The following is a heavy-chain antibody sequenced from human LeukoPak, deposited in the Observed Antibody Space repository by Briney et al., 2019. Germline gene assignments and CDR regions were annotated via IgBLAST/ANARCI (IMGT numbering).Heavy chain of an antibody. CDR2: ISYDGSNK. J-gene: IGHJ4*02. D-gene: IGHD7-27*01. V-gene: IGHV3-30-3*02. Sequence: GRSLRLSCAASGFNFSSYGMHWVRQAPGKGLEWVAVISYDGSNKYYADSVKGRFTISRDNSKNTLYLQMNSLRAEDTAVYYCAKHSNWASKYFDSWGQGTLVTVSS. CDR3: AKHSNWASKYFDS. CDR1: GFNFSSYG.